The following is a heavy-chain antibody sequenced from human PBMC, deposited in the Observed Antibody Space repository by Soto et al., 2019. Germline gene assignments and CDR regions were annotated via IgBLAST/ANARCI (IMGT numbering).Heavy chain of an antibody. CDR2: IIPIIGKA. D-gene: IGHD2-21*02. Sequence: SVKVSCKASGNTVPNYAIHWVRQAPGQRLEWMGRIIPIIGKANYAQKFQGRVTITTDKSTSTAYMELSRLRSDDTAVYYCARAHCGGDCYSGVDYWGQGTLVTVSS. CDR3: ARAHCGGDCYSGVDY. J-gene: IGHJ4*02. CDR1: GNTVPNYA. V-gene: IGHV1-69*04.